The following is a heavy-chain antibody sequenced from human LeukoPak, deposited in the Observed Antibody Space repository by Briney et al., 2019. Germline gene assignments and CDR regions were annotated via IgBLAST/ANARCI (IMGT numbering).Heavy chain of an antibody. D-gene: IGHD6-13*01. CDR3: VRHDYDSSWGLDWFFDL. CDR2: IYYNGRT. J-gene: IGHJ2*01. V-gene: IGHV4-59*08. CDR1: GDSIRSYY. Sequence: PSETLSLTCTVSGDSIRSYYWSWIRQSPGKGLEWIAYIYYNGRTDYNPSLKSRVTISLDMSKNQFSLNLNSVTAADTVVYYCVRHDYDSSWGLDWFFDLWGRGTLVSVSS.